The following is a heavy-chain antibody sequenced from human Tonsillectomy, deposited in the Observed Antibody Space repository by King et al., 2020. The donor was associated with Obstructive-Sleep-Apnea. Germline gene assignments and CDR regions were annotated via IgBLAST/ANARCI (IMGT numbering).Heavy chain of an antibody. D-gene: IGHD5-12*01. CDR3: AKSTGVATRGYDY. V-gene: IGHV3-23*01. Sequence: VQLLESGGGLVQPGGSLRLSCAASGFTFSSYAMSWVRQAPGKGLKWVSAISGSGGSTYYADSVKGRFTISRDNSKKTLYLQMNSLRAEDTAVYYCAKSTGVATRGYDYWGQGTLVTVSS. CDR1: GFTFSSYA. CDR2: ISGSGGST. J-gene: IGHJ4*02.